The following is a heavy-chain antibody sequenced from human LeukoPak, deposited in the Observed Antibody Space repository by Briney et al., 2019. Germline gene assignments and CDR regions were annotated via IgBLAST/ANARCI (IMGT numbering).Heavy chain of an antibody. CDR3: ARDHDYSYYDSSSPHGY. Sequence: SETLSLSCAVSGGSINTSSYSWGWIRQSPEMGLEWIASMSYNGRSHSSPSLMSRVTILADTSKNQFSLKLNSVTAADTAVYYCARDHDYSYYDSSSPHGYWGQGTLVTVSS. V-gene: IGHV4-39*07. CDR2: MSYNGRS. D-gene: IGHD3-22*01. CDR1: GGSINTSSYS. J-gene: IGHJ4*02.